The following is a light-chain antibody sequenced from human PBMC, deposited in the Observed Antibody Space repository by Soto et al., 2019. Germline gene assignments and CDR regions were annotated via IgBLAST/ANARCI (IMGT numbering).Light chain of an antibody. J-gene: IGKJ4*01. V-gene: IGKV3-15*01. CDR2: GAS. Sequence: IVMTQSPDTLSVSPGERATLSCRASQSVSSNLAWYQKKPGQAPRLLIYGASTRATDTPARFSGSGSGTQFTLTISSLQSEDFAVYYCQQYNEWLTFGGGTKVDIK. CDR1: QSVSSN. CDR3: QQYNEWLT.